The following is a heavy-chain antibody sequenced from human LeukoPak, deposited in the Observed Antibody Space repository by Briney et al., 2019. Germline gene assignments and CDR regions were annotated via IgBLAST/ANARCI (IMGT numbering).Heavy chain of an antibody. CDR3: ARGQPYCGGDCYGGPLVY. CDR2: INHSGST. V-gene: IGHV4-34*01. D-gene: IGHD2-21*02. CDR1: GGSFSGYY. J-gene: IGHJ4*02. Sequence: SETLSLTCAVYGGSFSGYYWSWIRQPPGKGLEWIGEINHSGSTNYNPSLKSRVTISVDTSKNQFSLKLSSVTAADTAVYYCARGQPYCGGDCYGGPLVYWGQGTLVTVSS.